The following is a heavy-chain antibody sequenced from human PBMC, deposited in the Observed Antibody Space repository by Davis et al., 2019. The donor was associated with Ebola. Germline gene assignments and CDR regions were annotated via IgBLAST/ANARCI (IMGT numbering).Heavy chain of an antibody. CDR3: ARETTVTLIDY. D-gene: IGHD4-17*01. Sequence: SETLSLTCAVYGGSFSGYYWSWIRQPPGKGLEWIGEINHSGSTNYNPSLKSRVTISVDTSKNQFSLKLSPVTAADTAVYYCARETTVTLIDYWGQGTLVTVSS. CDR2: INHSGST. CDR1: GGSFSGYY. J-gene: IGHJ4*02. V-gene: IGHV4-34*01.